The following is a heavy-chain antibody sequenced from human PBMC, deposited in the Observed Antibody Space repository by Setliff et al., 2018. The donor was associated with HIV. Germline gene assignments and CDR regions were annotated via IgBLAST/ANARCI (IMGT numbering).Heavy chain of an antibody. V-gene: IGHV4-31*03. CDR3: ARGTRSSLNWFDP. CDR2: IYYSGTT. CDR1: GGSISNGGYY. D-gene: IGHD2-2*01. Sequence: SETLSLTCHVSGGSISNGGYYWSWIRQHPGKGLEWIGYIYYSGTTYYNPSLQSRLTISVDTSKNQFSLKLSSMTAADTAVYYCARGTRSSLNWFDPWGPGTLVTVSS. J-gene: IGHJ5*02.